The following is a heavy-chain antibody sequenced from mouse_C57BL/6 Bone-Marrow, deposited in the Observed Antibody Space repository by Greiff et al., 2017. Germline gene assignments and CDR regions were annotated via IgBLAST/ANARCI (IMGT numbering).Heavy chain of an antibody. CDR1: GFTFSDYG. CDR3: ERQWDVVDY. Sequence: EVHLVESGGGLVKPGGSLKLSCAASGFTFSDYGMHWVRQAPEKGLEWVAYISSGSSTIYSADTVKGRFTISRDNAKNTLFLQMTSLRSEDTAMYYCERQWDVVDYWGQGTTLTGSS. CDR2: ISSGSSTI. J-gene: IGHJ2*01. D-gene: IGHD4-1*01. V-gene: IGHV5-17*01.